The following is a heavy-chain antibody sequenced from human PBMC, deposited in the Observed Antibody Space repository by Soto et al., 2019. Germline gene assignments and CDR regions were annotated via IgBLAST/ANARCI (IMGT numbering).Heavy chain of an antibody. D-gene: IGHD6-13*01. V-gene: IGHV3-11*01. Sequence: GGSLRLSCAASGFTFRSYAMSWVRQAPGKGLEWVSYISSSGSTIYYADSVKGRFTISRDNAKNSLYLQMNSLRAEDTAVYYCARPPGIAAAGTKVEFDYWGQGTLVTVSS. CDR1: GFTFRSYA. J-gene: IGHJ4*02. CDR3: ARPPGIAAAGTKVEFDY. CDR2: ISSSGSTI.